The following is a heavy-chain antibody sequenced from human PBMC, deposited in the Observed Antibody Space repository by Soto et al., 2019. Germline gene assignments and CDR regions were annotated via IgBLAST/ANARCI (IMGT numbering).Heavy chain of an antibody. CDR1: GGSFSCYY. D-gene: IGHD3-16*02. J-gene: IGHJ4*02. V-gene: IGHV4-34*01. CDR2: INHSGST. CDR3: ARRYYDYVWGSYRPYDY. Sequence: PSETLSLTCAVYGGSFSCYYWSWIRQPPGKGLEWIGEINHSGSTNYNPSLKSRVTISVDTSKNQFSLKLSSVTAADTAVYYCARRYYDYVWGSYRPYDYWGQGTLVTVSS.